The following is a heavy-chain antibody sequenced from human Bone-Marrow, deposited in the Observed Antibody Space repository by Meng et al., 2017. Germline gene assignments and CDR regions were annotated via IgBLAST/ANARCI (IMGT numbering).Heavy chain of an antibody. V-gene: IGHV1-69*06. CDR1: GGTFSSYA. CDR3: AREGAYGSGYTP. Sequence: QVQLVQAGAGVKEPGSSGKVSCKASGGTFSSYAISWVRQAPGQGLEWMGGIIPIFGTANYAQKFQGRVTITADKSTSTAYMELSSLRSEDTAVYYCAREGAYGSGYTPWGQGTLVTVSS. CDR2: IIPIFGTA. J-gene: IGHJ5*02. D-gene: IGHD3-22*01.